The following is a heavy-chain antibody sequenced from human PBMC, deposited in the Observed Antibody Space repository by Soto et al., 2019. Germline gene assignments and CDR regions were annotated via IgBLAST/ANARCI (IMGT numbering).Heavy chain of an antibody. CDR3: AGGASDCSSTSCSGECGY. Sequence: ASVKVSCKASGYTFTSYGISWVRQAPGQGLEWTGWISAYNGSTKNAQKFQGRVTITRDTSASTAYMELSSLRSEDTAVYYCAGGASDCSSTSCSGECGYWGR. J-gene: IGHJ2*01. V-gene: IGHV1-18*01. CDR1: GYTFTSYG. CDR2: ISAYNGST. D-gene: IGHD2-2*01.